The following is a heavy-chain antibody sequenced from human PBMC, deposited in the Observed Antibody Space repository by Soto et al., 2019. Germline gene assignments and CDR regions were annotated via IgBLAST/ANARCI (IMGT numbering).Heavy chain of an antibody. CDR3: AKDQVAVARYYGMDV. D-gene: IGHD6-19*01. V-gene: IGHV3-23*01. Sequence: PGGSLRLSCAASGFTFSSYAMSWVRQAPGKGLEWVSAINGSGGSTYYADSVKGRFTISRDNSKNTLYLQMNSLRAEDTAVYYCAKDQVAVARYYGMDVWGQGTTVTVSS. CDR2: INGSGGST. CDR1: GFTFSSYA. J-gene: IGHJ6*02.